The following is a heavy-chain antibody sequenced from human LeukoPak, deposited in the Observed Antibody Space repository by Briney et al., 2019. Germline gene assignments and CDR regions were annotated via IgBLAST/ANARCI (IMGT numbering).Heavy chain of an antibody. CDR3: SSYPGVGFNY. J-gene: IGHJ4*02. CDR1: GYSFTGYS. Sequence: GALVKVSCKASGYSFTGYSLHWVRQAPGQGLEWMGWINPNTGGTNYAQKFQGRVTMTRDTSISTAYMELTSLRSDDTAVYYCSSYPGVGFNYWGQGTLITVSS. D-gene: IGHD1-26*01. V-gene: IGHV1-2*02. CDR2: INPNTGGT.